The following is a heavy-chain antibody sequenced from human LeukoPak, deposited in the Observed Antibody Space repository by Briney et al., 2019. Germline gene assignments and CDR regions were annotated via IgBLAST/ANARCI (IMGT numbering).Heavy chain of an antibody. D-gene: IGHD6-19*01. V-gene: IGHV3-21*01. CDR1: GFSFSNYG. CDR3: ARVEIAGAGDFLYFNL. Sequence: GGSLRLSCAASGFSFSNYGMTWVRQAPGTGLEWVSSIRSTSSNTYYADSVRGRFTISRDNAKNSLYLQMNSLRAEDTGVYYCARVEIAGAGDFLYFNLWGRGTQVTFSS. CDR2: IRSTSSNT. J-gene: IGHJ2*01.